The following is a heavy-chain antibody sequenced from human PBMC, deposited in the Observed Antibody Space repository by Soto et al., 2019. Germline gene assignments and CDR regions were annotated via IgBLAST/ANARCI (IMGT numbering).Heavy chain of an antibody. CDR2: ISYDGSNK. D-gene: IGHD3-10*01. Sequence: QVQLVESGGGVVQPGRSLRLSCAASGFTFSSYGMHWVRQAPGKGLEWVAVISYDGSNKYYADSVKGPFTISRDNSKNPLYLQMNCLGAKDTAVYSCAIWGRITMVRAVIIRELYYWGQGALVTVSA. J-gene: IGHJ4*02. CDR1: GFTFSSYG. V-gene: IGHV3-30*03. CDR3: AIWGRITMVRAVIIRELYY.